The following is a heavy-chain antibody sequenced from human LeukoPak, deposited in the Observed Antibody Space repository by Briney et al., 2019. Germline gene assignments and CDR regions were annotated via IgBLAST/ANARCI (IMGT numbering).Heavy chain of an antibody. Sequence: ASVTVSCTASGYTFISYGISWVRQAPGQGLEWMGWISAYNGNTNYAQKFQGRVTMTTDTSTSTAYMELRSLRSYDPAMYYCAIIVSGSYSSSFVDYWGQGTLVTVSS. CDR1: GYTFISYG. CDR2: ISAYNGNT. CDR3: AIIVSGSYSSSFVDY. D-gene: IGHD1-26*01. J-gene: IGHJ4*02. V-gene: IGHV1-18*01.